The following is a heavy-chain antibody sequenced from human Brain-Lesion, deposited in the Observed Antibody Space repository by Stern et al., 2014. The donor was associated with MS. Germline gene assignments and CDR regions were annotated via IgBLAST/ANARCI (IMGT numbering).Heavy chain of an antibody. CDR1: GYIFTGYY. D-gene: IGHD3-3*01. J-gene: IGHJ6*02. CDR2: IKPNTGGK. V-gene: IGHV1-2*02. Sequence: VHLVESGAEVKKPGASVKVSCKTSGYIFTGYYIHWVRQAPGQGLEWMAWIKPNTGGKKDAQKVRGRATTSRDTSISTAYVELSSLTSDDTAVYYCARDQRGITIFGVVTDYYYLGMDVWGQGTTVTVSS. CDR3: ARDQRGITIFGVVTDYYYLGMDV.